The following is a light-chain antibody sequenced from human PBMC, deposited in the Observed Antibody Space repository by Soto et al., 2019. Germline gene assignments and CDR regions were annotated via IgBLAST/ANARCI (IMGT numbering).Light chain of an antibody. V-gene: IGKV1-39*01. Sequence: DIQLTQSPSLLSASIGDRVAITCRASQSISTFLNWYQQKPGKAPNLLIYAASTLQSGVPSRFSGGGSGTAFTLTISSLQPEDFATYYCQQSYSTPRTFGQGTKVDIK. CDR3: QQSYSTPRT. J-gene: IGKJ1*01. CDR1: QSISTF. CDR2: AAS.